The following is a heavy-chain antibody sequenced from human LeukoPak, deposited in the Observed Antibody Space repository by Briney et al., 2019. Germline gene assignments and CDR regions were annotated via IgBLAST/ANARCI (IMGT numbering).Heavy chain of an antibody. V-gene: IGHV3-9*01. CDR3: AKDLTEMATTPCDY. J-gene: IGHJ4*02. CDR1: GFTFDDYA. Sequence: GGSLRLSCAASGFTFDDYAMHWVRQAPGKGLEWVSGISWNSGSIGYADSVKGRFTISRDNAKNSLYLQMNSLRAEDTALYYCAKDLTEMATTPCDYWGQGTLVTVSS. CDR2: ISWNSGSI. D-gene: IGHD5-24*01.